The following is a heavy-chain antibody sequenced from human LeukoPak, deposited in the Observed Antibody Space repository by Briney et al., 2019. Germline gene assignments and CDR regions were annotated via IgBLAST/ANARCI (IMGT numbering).Heavy chain of an antibody. CDR2: ISSSSTYT. CDR3: AREAAFDM. Sequence: GGSLRLSCAASGFTFSSYSMNWVRQAPGKGLEWVSSISSSSTYTFYADSVKGRFTISRDNAKNSLYLQMNSLRAEDTVVYYCAREAAFDMWGQGTMVTVSS. CDR1: GFTFSSYS. J-gene: IGHJ3*02. V-gene: IGHV3-21*06.